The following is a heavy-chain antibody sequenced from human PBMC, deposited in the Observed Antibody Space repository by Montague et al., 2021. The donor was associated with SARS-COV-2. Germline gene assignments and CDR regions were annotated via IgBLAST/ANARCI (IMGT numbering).Heavy chain of an antibody. CDR3: ARDSRIVGATGGMDV. Sequence: SLRLSCAASGFTFSSYAMHWVRQAPGKGLEWVANIKPDGGEKHYVDSVKGRFTISRDNAKNSLNLQMDSLRAEDTALYYCARDSRIVGATGGMDVWGQGTTVIVSS. D-gene: IGHD1-26*01. CDR1: GFTFSSYA. V-gene: IGHV3-7*03. J-gene: IGHJ6*02. CDR2: IKPDGGEK.